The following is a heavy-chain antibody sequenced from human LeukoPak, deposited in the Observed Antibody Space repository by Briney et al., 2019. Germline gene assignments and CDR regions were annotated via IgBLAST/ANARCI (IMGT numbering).Heavy chain of an antibody. Sequence: SEALSLTCAVYGGSFSGYYWSWIRQPPGKGPEWIGEINHSGSTNYNPSLKSRVTISVDTSKNQFSLKLSSVTAADTAVYYCARGGVVPAAIPYWGQGTLVTVSS. CDR1: GGSFSGYY. V-gene: IGHV4-34*01. J-gene: IGHJ4*02. CDR2: INHSGST. D-gene: IGHD2-2*02. CDR3: ARGGVVPAAIPY.